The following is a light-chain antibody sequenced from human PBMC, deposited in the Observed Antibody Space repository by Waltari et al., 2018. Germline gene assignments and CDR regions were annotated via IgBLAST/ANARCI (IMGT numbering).Light chain of an antibody. V-gene: IGKV3-11*01. Sequence: IVLTQSPATLSLSPGERATLSCRASQTVSTYLAWFQQKPGQAPRLLIYDASNRAPGIPARLSGRASGTDFSLTISSLEPEDFAVYYCLQRSLWPWTFGQGTKVAVK. CDR3: LQRSLWPWT. CDR2: DAS. J-gene: IGKJ1*01. CDR1: QTVSTY.